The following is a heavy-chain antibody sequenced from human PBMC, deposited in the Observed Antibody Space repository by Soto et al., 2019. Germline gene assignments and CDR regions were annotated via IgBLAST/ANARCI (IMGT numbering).Heavy chain of an antibody. Sequence: PGETLRLSCVGSGFTFRTYSINWVRQAPGKGLEWVSSIISRSDIYYADSVKGRFTISRDNAKNSLSLQMNSLRAEDTAVYYCAREYTAGPLAYGLDVWGQGTTVTVSS. CDR3: AREYTAGPLAYGLDV. CDR1: GFTFRTYS. V-gene: IGHV3-21*04. J-gene: IGHJ6*02. D-gene: IGHD5-18*01. CDR2: IISRSDI.